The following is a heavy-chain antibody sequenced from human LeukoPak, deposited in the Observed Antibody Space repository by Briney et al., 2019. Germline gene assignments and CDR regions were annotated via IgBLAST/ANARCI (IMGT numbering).Heavy chain of an antibody. V-gene: IGHV4-34*01. Sequence: SETLSLTCAVYGGSFSDYYWSWIRQPPGKGLEWIGEINHSGSTNYNPSLKSRVTISVDTSKNQFSLKLSSVTAADTAVYYCARGRAYYYDSSGYYGFDYWGQGTLVTVSS. CDR2: INHSGST. D-gene: IGHD3-22*01. CDR1: GGSFSDYY. J-gene: IGHJ4*02. CDR3: ARGRAYYYDSSGYYGFDY.